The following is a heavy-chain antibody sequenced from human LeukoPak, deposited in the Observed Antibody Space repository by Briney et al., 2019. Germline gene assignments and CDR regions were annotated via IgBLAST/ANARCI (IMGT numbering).Heavy chain of an antibody. J-gene: IGHJ1*01. Sequence: GGSLRLSCEASGFTLSSDWMGWVRQAPGKGLEWVANINPDGSDTYYVDPVKGRFTISRSNAKKSLFLQMNSLRAEDTALYHCVRWGVEAGMQDWGQGTLVTVS. D-gene: IGHD6-19*01. CDR2: INPDGSDT. V-gene: IGHV3-7*01. CDR1: GFTLSSDW. CDR3: VRWGVEAGMQD.